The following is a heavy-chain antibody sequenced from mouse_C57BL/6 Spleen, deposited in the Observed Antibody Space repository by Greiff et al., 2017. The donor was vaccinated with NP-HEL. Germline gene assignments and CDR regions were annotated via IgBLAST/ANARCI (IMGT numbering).Heavy chain of an antibody. J-gene: IGHJ4*01. CDR1: GFTFSSYG. Sequence: EVKLVESGGDLVKPGGSLKLSCAASGFTFSSYGMSWVRQTPDKRLEWVATISSGGSYTYYPDSVKGRFTISRDNAKNTLYLQMSSLKSEDTAMYYCARHTGTDAMDYWGQGTSVTVSS. D-gene: IGHD4-1*01. V-gene: IGHV5-6*02. CDR3: ARHTGTDAMDY. CDR2: ISSGGSYT.